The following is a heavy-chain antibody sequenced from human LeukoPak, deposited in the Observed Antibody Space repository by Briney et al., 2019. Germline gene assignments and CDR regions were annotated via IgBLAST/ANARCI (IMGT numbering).Heavy chain of an antibody. Sequence: PGGSLRLSCAASGFTFSSYAMHWVRQAPGKGLEWVAVISYDGSNKYYADSVKGRFTISRDNSKNTLYLQMNSLRADDTAVYYCAKDLNWGLDYWGQGTLVTVSS. CDR2: ISYDGSNK. D-gene: IGHD7-27*01. CDR1: GFTFSSYA. J-gene: IGHJ4*02. V-gene: IGHV3-30-3*01. CDR3: AKDLNWGLDY.